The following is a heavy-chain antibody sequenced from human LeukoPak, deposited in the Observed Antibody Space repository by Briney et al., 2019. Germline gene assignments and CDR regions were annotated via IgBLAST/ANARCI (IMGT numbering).Heavy chain of an antibody. CDR3: ARPYCSGGDCLRYFDL. Sequence: PLASVKVSCKASGYTFTSYDISWVRQATGQGLEWVGWMNPISGNTGYAQKFQGRVTMTRSTSISTAYMELSSLRSEDTAVYYCARPYCSGGDCLRYFDLWGRGTLITVSS. CDR2: MNPISGNT. CDR1: GYTFTSYD. J-gene: IGHJ2*01. V-gene: IGHV1-8*01. D-gene: IGHD2-15*01.